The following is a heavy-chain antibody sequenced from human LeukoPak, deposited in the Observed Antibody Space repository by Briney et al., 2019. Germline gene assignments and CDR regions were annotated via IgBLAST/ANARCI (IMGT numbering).Heavy chain of an antibody. CDR2: IYYSGST. CDR3: ARLNLAARLSAAFDI. Sequence: PSETLSLTCTVSGGSISSSSYYWGWIRQPPGKGLEWIGSIYYSGSTYYNPSLKSRVTISVDTSKNQFSLKLSSVTAADTAVYYCARLNLAARLSAAFDIWGQGTMVTVSS. CDR1: GGSISSSSYY. D-gene: IGHD6-6*01. J-gene: IGHJ3*02. V-gene: IGHV4-39*01.